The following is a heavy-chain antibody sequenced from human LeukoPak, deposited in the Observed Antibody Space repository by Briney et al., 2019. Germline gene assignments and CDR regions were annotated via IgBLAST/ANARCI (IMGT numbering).Heavy chain of an antibody. D-gene: IGHD1-26*01. CDR3: ARGALNWFDP. V-gene: IGHV1-2*06. CDR2: INPNSGGT. J-gene: IGHJ5*02. CDR1: GGTFSSYA. Sequence: ASVKVSCKASGGTFSSYAISWVRQAPGQGLEWMGRINPNSGGTNYAQKFQGRVTMTRDTSISTAYMELSRLRSDDTAVYYCARGALNWFDPWGQGTLVTVSS.